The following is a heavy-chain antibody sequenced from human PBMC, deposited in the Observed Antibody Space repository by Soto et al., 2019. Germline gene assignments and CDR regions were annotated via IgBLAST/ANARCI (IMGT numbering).Heavy chain of an antibody. Sequence: SETLSLTCAVYGGSFSGYYWSWIRQPPGEGLEWIGEINHSGSSNYNPSLKSRVTTSVDTSKNQFSLKLSSVTAADTAVYYCARVLIITMIVGPRGFDIWGQGTMVTVSS. J-gene: IGHJ3*02. V-gene: IGHV4-34*01. CDR3: ARVLIITMIVGPRGFDI. CDR1: GGSFSGYY. CDR2: INHSGSS. D-gene: IGHD3-22*01.